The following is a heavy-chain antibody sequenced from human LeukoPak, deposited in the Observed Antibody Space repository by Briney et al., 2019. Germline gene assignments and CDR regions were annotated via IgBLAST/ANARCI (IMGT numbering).Heavy chain of an antibody. CDR1: GFTFSSYA. CDR3: TTAYCSGGSCYSGRDY. V-gene: IGHV3-15*01. Sequence: GGSLRLSCAASGFTFSSYAMSWVRQAPGKGLEWVGRIKSKTDGGTTDYAAPVKGRFTISRDDSKNTLYLQMNSLKTEDTAVYYCTTAYCSGGSCYSGRDYWGQGTLVTVSS. CDR2: IKSKTDGGTT. J-gene: IGHJ4*02. D-gene: IGHD2-15*01.